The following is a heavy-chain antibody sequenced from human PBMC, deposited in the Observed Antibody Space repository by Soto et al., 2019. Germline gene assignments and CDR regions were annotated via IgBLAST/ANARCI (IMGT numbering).Heavy chain of an antibody. D-gene: IGHD1-26*01. CDR1: GFTFSVSA. CDR2: IRSKADNYAT. CDR3: ARLAEWEYYDGMDV. V-gene: IGHV3-73*02. Sequence: EVQLVESGGGLVQPGGSPKLSCAVSGFTFSVSAIHWVRQASGKGLEWVGRIRSKADNYATAYGASVKGRFSISRDDPKKTAYLQMSSLKTEDTAVYYCARLAEWEYYDGMDVWGQGTTVTVSS. J-gene: IGHJ6*02.